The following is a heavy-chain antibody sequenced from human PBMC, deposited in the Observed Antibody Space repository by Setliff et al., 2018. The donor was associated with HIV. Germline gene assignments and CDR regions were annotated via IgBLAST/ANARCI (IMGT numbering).Heavy chain of an antibody. Sequence: SETLSLTCTVSGGSISSGSYYWSWIRQPAGKGLEWIGRIYTSGSTNYNPSLKSRVTISVDTSKNQFSLNLSSVTAADTAVYYCARCSYDSSGYYYYYFDYWGQGTLVTVSS. D-gene: IGHD3-22*01. CDR2: IYTSGST. CDR3: ARCSYDSSGYYYYYFDY. V-gene: IGHV4-61*02. J-gene: IGHJ4*02. CDR1: GGSISSGSYY.